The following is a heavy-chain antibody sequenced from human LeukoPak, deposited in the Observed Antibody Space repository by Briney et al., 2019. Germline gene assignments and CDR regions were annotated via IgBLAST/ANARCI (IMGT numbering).Heavy chain of an antibody. CDR2: IRTDESST. D-gene: IGHD3-10*01. CDR3: ARERFGHAYY. V-gene: IGHV3-74*01. CDR1: GFTFSSYW. Sequence: GGSLRLSCAVSGFTFSSYWMHWVRQAPGKGLVWVSLIRTDESSTTYADSVKGRFTISRDNAKNMLYLQMNSLRAEDTAVYYCARERFGHAYYWGQGTLVTVSS. J-gene: IGHJ4*02.